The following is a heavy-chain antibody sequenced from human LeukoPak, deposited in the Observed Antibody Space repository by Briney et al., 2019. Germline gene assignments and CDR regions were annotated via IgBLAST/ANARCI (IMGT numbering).Heavy chain of an antibody. V-gene: IGHV4-30-2*01. CDR2: IYHSGST. J-gene: IGHJ4*02. Sequence: SQTLSLTFAVSGGSISSGGYAWSWIRQPPGKGLEWIGYIYHSGSTYYNPSLKSRVTISVDRSKNQFSLKLSSVTAADTAVYYCARGTYYYGSGSFPFGCSFDYWGQGTLVTVSS. D-gene: IGHD3-10*01. CDR3: ARGTYYYGSGSFPFGCSFDY. CDR1: GGSISSGGYA.